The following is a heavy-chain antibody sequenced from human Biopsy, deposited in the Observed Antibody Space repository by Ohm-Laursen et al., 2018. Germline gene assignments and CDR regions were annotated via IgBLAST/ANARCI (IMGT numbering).Heavy chain of an antibody. D-gene: IGHD2-15*01. J-gene: IGHJ6*02. V-gene: IGHV4-4*09. CDR3: ARMDCSGGSCHYYSYGMDV. CDR1: GVSITAYY. CDR2: IHHSGST. Sequence: GTLSLTCTVSGVSITAYYWSWIRQPPGKGLECIGNIHHSGSTNYNPSLKSRLTISVDTSKNQFSLKLSSVTAADTAVYYCARMDCSGGSCHYYSYGMDVWGQGPRSPSP.